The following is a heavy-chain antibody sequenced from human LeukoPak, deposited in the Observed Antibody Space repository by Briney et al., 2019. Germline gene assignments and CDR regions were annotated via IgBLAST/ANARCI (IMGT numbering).Heavy chain of an antibody. CDR1: GGTFTSYA. CDR3: ARDYGGNSGGAFDP. J-gene: IGHJ5*02. V-gene: IGHV1-69*05. Sequence: ASVKLSCKASGGTFTSYAISWVRQAPGQGLEWMGGIIRIFGTANYAQKFQGRVTITTDESTRPAYMELSSLRSEDTAVYYCARDYGGNSGGAFDPWGQGTLVTVSS. D-gene: IGHD4-23*01. CDR2: IIRIFGTA.